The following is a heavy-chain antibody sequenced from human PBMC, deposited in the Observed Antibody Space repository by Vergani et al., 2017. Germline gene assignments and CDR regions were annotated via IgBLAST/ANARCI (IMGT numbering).Heavy chain of an antibody. V-gene: IGHV4-4*03. CDR1: GGSIRSSNW. CDR2: ISHSGST. CDR3: AGFTGWFDP. D-gene: IGHD3-9*01. J-gene: IGHJ5*02. Sequence: QVQLQESGPGLVKPPGTLSLTCAVSGGSIRSSNWWSWVRQPPGKGLEWIGEISHSGSTNYNPSLTSRVTLSVDKSKHQFSLKLSAVAAAYTAVDYCAGFTGWFDPWGQGTLVTVSS.